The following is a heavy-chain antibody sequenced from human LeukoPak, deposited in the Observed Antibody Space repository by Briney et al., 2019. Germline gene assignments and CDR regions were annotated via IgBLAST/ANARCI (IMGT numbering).Heavy chain of an antibody. V-gene: IGHV4-4*07. CDR1: GGSISSYY. J-gene: IGHJ6*03. D-gene: IGHD1-14*01. Sequence: SETLSLTCTVSGGSISSYYWSWLRQPAGKGLEWIGRIYTSGSTNYNPSLKSRVTMSVDTSKNQFSLKLSSVTAADTAVYYCARFSGTPHYYYYYMDVWGKGTTVTVSS. CDR3: ARFSGTPHYYYYYMDV. CDR2: IYTSGST.